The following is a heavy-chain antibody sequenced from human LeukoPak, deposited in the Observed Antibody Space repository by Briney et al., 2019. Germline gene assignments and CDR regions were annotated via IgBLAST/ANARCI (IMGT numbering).Heavy chain of an antibody. CDR3: ARDGFGTGSN. D-gene: IGHD3-16*01. V-gene: IGHV3-7*03. J-gene: IGHJ4*02. Sequence: GGSLRLSCAASGFTFSSYAMHWVRQAPGKGLEWVANIKQEGSEKNYVDYVKGRFIISRDNAKNSLYLQMNTLRADDTAVYYCARDGFGTGSNWGQGTLVTVSS. CDR2: IKQEGSEK. CDR1: GFTFSSYA.